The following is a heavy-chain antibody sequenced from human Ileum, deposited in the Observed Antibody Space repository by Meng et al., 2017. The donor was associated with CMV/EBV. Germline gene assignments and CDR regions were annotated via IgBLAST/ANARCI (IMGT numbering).Heavy chain of an antibody. J-gene: IGHJ6*01. Sequence: ASVKVSCKASGYTVTNYDIIWVRQATGQGLEGMGWLNPNTDNTRDAQKFQGRVTFTRDTSVSTAYMELSSLRSDDTAVYYCARDIALEGDTYPMDVWGQGTTVTVSS. V-gene: IGHV1-8*03. CDR2: LNPNTDNT. D-gene: IGHD1-26*01. CDR3: ARDIALEGDTYPMDV. CDR1: GYTVTNYD.